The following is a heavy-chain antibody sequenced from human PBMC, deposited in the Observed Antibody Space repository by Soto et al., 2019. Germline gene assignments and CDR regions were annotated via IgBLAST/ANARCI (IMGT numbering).Heavy chain of an antibody. CDR3: AKVIPGWSGYFNAFDI. CDR1: GFTFSSYA. V-gene: IGHV3-23*01. D-gene: IGHD3-3*01. Sequence: GGSPRLSCAASGFTFSSYAMSWVRQAPGKGLEWVSAISGSGGSTYYADSVKGRFTISRDNSKNTLYLQMNSLRAEDTAVYYCAKVIPGWSGYFNAFDIWGQGTMVTVSS. J-gene: IGHJ3*02. CDR2: ISGSGGST.